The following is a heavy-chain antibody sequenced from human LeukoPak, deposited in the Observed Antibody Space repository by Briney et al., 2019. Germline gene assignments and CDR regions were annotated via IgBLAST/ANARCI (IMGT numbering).Heavy chain of an antibody. CDR1: GFTFIGYY. CDR3: ARGHVWGSYRPFDY. J-gene: IGHJ4*02. D-gene: IGHD3-16*02. Sequence: ASVKVSCKASGFTFIGYYFYWVRQAPGQGLEWKGWINGNTGGTNYAQKFQGRVTMTRDTSISTAYMELNRLRSDDTAVYYCARGHVWGSYRPFDYWGQGTLVTVSS. CDR2: INGNTGGT. V-gene: IGHV1-2*02.